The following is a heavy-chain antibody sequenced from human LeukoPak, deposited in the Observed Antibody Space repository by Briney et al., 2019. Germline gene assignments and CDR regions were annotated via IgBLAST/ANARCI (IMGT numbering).Heavy chain of an antibody. CDR1: GFIFSNYW. D-gene: IGHD2-8*01. CDR3: ARDRRGLTAFDI. V-gene: IGHV3-7*04. Sequence: GGSLRLSCAASGFIFSNYWMTWVRQAPGKGLEWVANIKQDGSEEYYMGSVKGRFTIFRDNAKNSLYLQMNSLRAEDTAVYCCARDRRGLTAFDIWGQGTMVTVSS. CDR2: IKQDGSEE. J-gene: IGHJ3*02.